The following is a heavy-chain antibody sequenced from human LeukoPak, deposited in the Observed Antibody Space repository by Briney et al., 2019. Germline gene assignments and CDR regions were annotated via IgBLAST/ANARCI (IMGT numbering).Heavy chain of an antibody. J-gene: IGHJ4*02. CDR2: ISGSGGNT. CDR1: GFTFSNYA. V-gene: IGHV3-23*01. D-gene: IGHD6-13*01. CDR3: AEEPAGAAAADY. Sequence: GGSLRLSCAASGFTFSNYAMSWVRQVPGKGLEWVSAISGSGGNTYYADSVKGRFTISRDNSKNTVYLQMNSLRAEDTAVYYCAEEPAGAAAADYWGQGTLVTVSS.